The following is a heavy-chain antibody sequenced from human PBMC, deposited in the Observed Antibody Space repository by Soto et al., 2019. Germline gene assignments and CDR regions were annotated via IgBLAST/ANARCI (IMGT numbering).Heavy chain of an antibody. Sequence: SVKVSCKASGFTFTRSAVQWVRQARGQRLEWIGWIVVGSGNTNYAQKFQERVTITRDMSTSTAYMELSSLRSEDTAVYYCAAQSLYYYDSSGSQYYFDYWGQGTLVTVSS. CDR2: IVVGSGNT. CDR3: AAQSLYYYDSSGSQYYFDY. CDR1: GFTFTRSA. V-gene: IGHV1-58*01. D-gene: IGHD3-22*01. J-gene: IGHJ4*02.